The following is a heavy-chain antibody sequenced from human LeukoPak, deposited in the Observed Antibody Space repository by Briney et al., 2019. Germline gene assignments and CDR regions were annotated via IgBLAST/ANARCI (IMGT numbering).Heavy chain of an antibody. J-gene: IGHJ4*02. V-gene: IGHV1-69*13. CDR3: ATYRPDYYDSSGSSSSYFDC. CDR1: GGTFSSYA. Sequence: SVKVSCKASGGTFSSYAISWVRQAPGQGLEWMGGILPIFGTANYAQKFQGRVTITADHSTSTAYMELSSLRSEDTAVYYCATYRPDYYDSSGSSSSYFDCWGQGTLVTVSS. CDR2: ILPIFGTA. D-gene: IGHD3-22*01.